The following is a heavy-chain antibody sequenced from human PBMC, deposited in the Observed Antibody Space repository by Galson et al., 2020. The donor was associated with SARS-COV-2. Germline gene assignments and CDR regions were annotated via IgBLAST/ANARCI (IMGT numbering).Heavy chain of an antibody. CDR2: ISNTGTA. CDR3: ARFYGGAGSPYYAFDAFDI. J-gene: IGHJ3*02. Sequence: SETLSLTCSVSGDSISRSDCYWSWIRQPPGKGLEWIGYISNTGTAFYEASLKSRLTISLDTSKSQFSMRLRSVTAADTAVYFCARFYGGAGSPYYAFDAFDIWGQGTMVTVSS. CDR1: GDSISRSDCY. D-gene: IGHD3-10*01. V-gene: IGHV4-30-4*01.